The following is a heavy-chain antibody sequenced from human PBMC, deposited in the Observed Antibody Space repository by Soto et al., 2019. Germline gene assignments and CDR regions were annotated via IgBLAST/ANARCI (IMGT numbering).Heavy chain of an antibody. CDR1: GFTFSSYD. Sequence: PGGSLRLSCAASGFTFSSYDMHWVRQATGKGLEWVSAIGTAGDTYYPGSVKGRCTISRENAKNSLYLQMNSLRAGDTAVYYCARGGYCSGGSCYPTYNWLDPWGQGTLVTVSS. CDR2: IGTAGDT. D-gene: IGHD2-15*01. J-gene: IGHJ5*02. CDR3: ARGGYCSGGSCYPTYNWLDP. V-gene: IGHV3-13*01.